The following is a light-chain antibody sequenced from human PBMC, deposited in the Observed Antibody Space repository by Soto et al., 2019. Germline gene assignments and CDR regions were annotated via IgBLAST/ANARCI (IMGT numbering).Light chain of an antibody. J-gene: IGLJ1*01. Sequence: QSALTQPPSVSGAPGQRVTVSCTGSSSNIGAGSDVHWYQQLPGTAPKLLIFANNNRPSGVPDRFSGSKSGTSASLAITGLXADDEADYYCQSYDNSLSAYVFGTGTKVTVL. V-gene: IGLV1-40*01. CDR2: ANN. CDR1: SSNIGAGSD. CDR3: QSYDNSLSAYV.